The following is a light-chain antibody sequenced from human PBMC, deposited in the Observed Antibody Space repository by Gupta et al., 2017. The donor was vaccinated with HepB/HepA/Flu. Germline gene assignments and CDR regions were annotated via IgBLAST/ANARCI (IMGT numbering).Light chain of an antibody. Sequence: SVLTQPPSASGPPGQRVTISCSGSSSNIGTNYVYWYQQLPGTAPNVLIYRNNQRPSGVPDRFSGSKSGTSASLAISGLRAEDEADYYCAAWDDSLSGPVFGGGTKLTVL. CDR1: SSNIGTNY. CDR2: RNN. V-gene: IGLV1-47*01. CDR3: AAWDDSLSGPV. J-gene: IGLJ7*01.